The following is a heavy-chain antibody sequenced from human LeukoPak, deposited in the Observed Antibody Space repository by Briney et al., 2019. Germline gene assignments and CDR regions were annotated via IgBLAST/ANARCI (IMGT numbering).Heavy chain of an antibody. V-gene: IGHV4-34*01. J-gene: IGHJ4*02. CDR1: VGSLSGYY. D-gene: IGHD3-10*01. Sequence: PSETLSLTSAVHVGSLSGYYSSWIRQPPRKRLEWIGEINHSGSTNHTPSLKSRVTISVDTSKNQFSLKLSSVPAADTAVYYCARGVWFGELSAGYYFDYWGQGTLVTVSS. CDR2: INHSGST. CDR3: ARGVWFGELSAGYYFDY.